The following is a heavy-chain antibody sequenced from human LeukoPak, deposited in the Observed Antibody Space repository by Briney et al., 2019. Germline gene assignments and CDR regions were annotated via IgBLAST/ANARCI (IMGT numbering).Heavy chain of an antibody. D-gene: IGHD2-2*01. CDR1: GGSFSGYY. V-gene: IGHV4-34*01. CDR2: INHSGST. J-gene: IGHJ4*02. CDR3: ASRSYCWSTSCYCFYY. Sequence: SETLSLTCAVYGGSFSGYYWSWIRQPPGKGLEWIGEINHSGSTNYNPSLKSRVTISVDTSKNQFSLKLSSVTAADTAVYYCASRSYCWSTSCYCFYYWGQGTLVTVSS.